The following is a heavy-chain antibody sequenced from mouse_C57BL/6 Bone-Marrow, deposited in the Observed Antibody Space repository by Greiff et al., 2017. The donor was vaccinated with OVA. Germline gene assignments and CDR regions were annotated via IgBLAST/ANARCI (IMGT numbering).Heavy chain of an antibody. J-gene: IGHJ1*03. CDR2: IWRGGST. CDR3: AKNPYGSSSYWYFDV. CDR1: GFSLTSYG. D-gene: IGHD1-1*01. Sequence: VQRVESGPGLVQPSQSLSITCTVSGFSLTSYGVHWVRQSPGKGLEWLGVIWRGGSTDYNAAFMSRLSITKDNSKSQVFFKMNSLQADDTAIYDCAKNPYGSSSYWYFDVWGTGTTVTVSS. V-gene: IGHV2-5*01.